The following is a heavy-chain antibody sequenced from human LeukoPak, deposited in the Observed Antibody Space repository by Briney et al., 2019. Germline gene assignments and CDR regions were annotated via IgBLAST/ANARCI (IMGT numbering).Heavy chain of an antibody. CDR1: GFTFDDYA. D-gene: IGHD3-3*02. Sequence: GGSLRLSCAASGFTFDDYAMYWVRQAPGKGLEWVSRINLDGSDTTYADSVKGRFTISRDNAKNALYLQMNSLRVEDTAVYFCARAMFGVVLDFGSWGQGTLVTVSS. V-gene: IGHV3-74*03. J-gene: IGHJ4*02. CDR2: INLDGSDT. CDR3: ARAMFGVVLDFGS.